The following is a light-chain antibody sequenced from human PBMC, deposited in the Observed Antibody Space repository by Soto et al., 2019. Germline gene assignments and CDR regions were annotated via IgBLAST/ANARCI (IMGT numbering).Light chain of an antibody. CDR2: GAS. CDR3: TQYRSWPRT. CDR1: QSVDIN. Sequence: EIVLTQSPATLSVSPGERVTLSCRASQSVDINLAWYQQKPGQAPRLLIYGASTRATDMPGRFSGRGAGAEFTLTISSLQSEDFAVYYSTQYRSWPRTFGQGTQVQIK. V-gene: IGKV3-15*01. J-gene: IGKJ1*01.